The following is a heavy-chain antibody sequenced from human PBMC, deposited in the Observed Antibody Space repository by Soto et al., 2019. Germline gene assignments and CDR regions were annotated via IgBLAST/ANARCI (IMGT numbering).Heavy chain of an antibody. CDR2: IYYSGST. D-gene: IGHD2-15*01. CDR3: ARRLSRYGDDAFDI. Sequence: SDTLSLTCTVSGGSISSYCWSWVRQPPGKGLEWIGYIYYSGSTNYSPSLKSRVTISVDTSKNQFSLKLSSVTAADTAVYYCARRLSRYGDDAFDIWGQGTMVT. J-gene: IGHJ3*02. V-gene: IGHV4-59*08. CDR1: GGSISSYC.